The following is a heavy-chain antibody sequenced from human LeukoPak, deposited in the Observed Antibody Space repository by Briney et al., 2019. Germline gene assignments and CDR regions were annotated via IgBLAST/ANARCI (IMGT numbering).Heavy chain of an antibody. J-gene: IGHJ4*02. D-gene: IGHD3-16*01. Sequence: SETLSLTCTVSGDSFSSSSYSWGWIRQPPGKGLEWIGSIYYSGNAYYNPSLKSRVTMSVDTSNSQFSLRLSSVTAADTAVYYCARLGRGSPIDYWGQGTLVTVSS. V-gene: IGHV4-39*01. CDR3: ARLGRGSPIDY. CDR1: GDSFSSSSYS. CDR2: IYYSGNA.